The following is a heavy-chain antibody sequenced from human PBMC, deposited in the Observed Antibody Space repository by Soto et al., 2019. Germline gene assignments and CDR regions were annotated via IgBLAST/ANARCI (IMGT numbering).Heavy chain of an antibody. CDR3: AREARRTLLYGSGSYKDY. Sequence: EVQLVESGGGLVKPGGSLRLSCAASGFTFSSYSMNWVRQAPGKGLEWVSSISSSSSYIYYADSVKGRFTISRDNAKNSLYLKMNSQRAEDTAVYYCAREARRTLLYGSGSYKDYWGQGTLVTVSS. V-gene: IGHV3-21*01. D-gene: IGHD3-10*01. CDR2: ISSSSSYI. J-gene: IGHJ4*02. CDR1: GFTFSSYS.